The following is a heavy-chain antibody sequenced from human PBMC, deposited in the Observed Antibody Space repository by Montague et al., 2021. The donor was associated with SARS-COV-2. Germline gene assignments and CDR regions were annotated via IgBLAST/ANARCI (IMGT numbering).Heavy chain of an antibody. J-gene: IGHJ3*02. CDR2: IYWDDDK. V-gene: IGHV2-5*02. Sequence: PALVKPTQTLTLTCTFSGFSLSTSGVGVGWIRQPPGKALEWLALIYWDDDKRYSPSLKSRLTITKDTSKNQVVLTMTNMDPVDTATYYCADIRGLLLSDAFDIWGQGTMVTVSS. CDR1: GFSLSTSGVG. CDR3: ADIRGLLLSDAFDI. D-gene: IGHD1-26*01.